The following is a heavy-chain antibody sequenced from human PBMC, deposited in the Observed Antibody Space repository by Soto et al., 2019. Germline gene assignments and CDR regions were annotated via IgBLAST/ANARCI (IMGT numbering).Heavy chain of an antibody. D-gene: IGHD2-15*01. J-gene: IGHJ5*02. Sequence: SETLSLTCAVSGGSISSGGYSWSWIRRPPGKGLEWIGYIYHSGSTYYNPSLKSRVTISVDRSKNQFSLKLSSVTAADTAVYYCARDKGFGYCSGGSCYSGSGNWFDPWGQGTLVTVS. CDR3: ARDKGFGYCSGGSCYSGSGNWFDP. CDR1: GGSISSGGYS. CDR2: IYHSGST. V-gene: IGHV4-30-2*01.